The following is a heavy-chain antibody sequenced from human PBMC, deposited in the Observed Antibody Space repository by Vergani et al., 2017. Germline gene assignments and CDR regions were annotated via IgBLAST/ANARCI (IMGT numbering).Heavy chain of an antibody. CDR2: IYYSGST. D-gene: IGHD3-10*01. CDR1: GGSINSYY. V-gene: IGHV4-59*01. J-gene: IGHJ3*02. Sequence: QAQLQESGPGLVKPSETLSLTCTVSGGSINSYYWSWIRQPPGKGLEWIGYIYYSGSTNYSPSLKSRLTISVDTSKNHFSLKLSSVTAADTAVYYCARGRYYYDIWGQGTMVTVSS. CDR3: ARGRYYYDI.